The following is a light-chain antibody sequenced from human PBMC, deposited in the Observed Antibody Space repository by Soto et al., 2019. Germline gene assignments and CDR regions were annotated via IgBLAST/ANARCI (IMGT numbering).Light chain of an antibody. J-gene: IGLJ1*01. Sequence: QSALTQPASVSGSPGQSITLSFTGTSSDVGSHNFVSWYQQHPDKVPKLMIYEGTKRPSGISDRFSGSKSGNTAFLTISGLQAEDEADYYCCSYAGDSLYVFGTGTKLTVL. CDR3: CSYAGDSLYV. CDR1: SSDVGSHNF. CDR2: EGT. V-gene: IGLV2-23*01.